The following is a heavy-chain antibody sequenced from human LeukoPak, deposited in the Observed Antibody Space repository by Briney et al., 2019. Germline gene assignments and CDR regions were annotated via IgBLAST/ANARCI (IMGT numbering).Heavy chain of an antibody. CDR2: ISGSGDNT. Sequence: PGGSLRPSCAASGFTFSSYAMSWVHQVPGKGLEWVSVISGSGDNTYYADSVKGRFTISRDNSKNMLYLQMNSLRAEDTAVYYCVRDYVYAFVIWGQGTMVTVSS. CDR3: VRDYVYAFVI. CDR1: GFTFSSYA. D-gene: IGHD3-16*01. V-gene: IGHV3-23*01. J-gene: IGHJ3*02.